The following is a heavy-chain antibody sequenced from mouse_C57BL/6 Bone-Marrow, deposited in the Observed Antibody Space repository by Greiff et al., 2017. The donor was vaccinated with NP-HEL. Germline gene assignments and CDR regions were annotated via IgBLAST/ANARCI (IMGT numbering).Heavy chain of an antibody. Sequence: EVKVVESGGGLVQPKGSLKLSCAASGFSFNTYAMNWVRQAPGKGLEWVARIRSKSNNYATYYADSVKDRFTISRDDSESMLYLQMNNLKTEDTAMDYCVRPPYDFSWFAYWGQGTLVTVSA. V-gene: IGHV10-1*01. J-gene: IGHJ3*01. D-gene: IGHD2-4*01. CDR1: GFSFNTYA. CDR3: VRPPYDFSWFAY. CDR2: IRSKSNNYAT.